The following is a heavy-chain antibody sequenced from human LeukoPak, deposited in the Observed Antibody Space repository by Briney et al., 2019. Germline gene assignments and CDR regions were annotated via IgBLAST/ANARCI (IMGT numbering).Heavy chain of an antibody. D-gene: IGHD1-26*01. CDR2: ISYDGSNK. J-gene: IGHJ3*02. CDR1: GFTFSSYA. CDR3: ASTQREWELLGAFDI. Sequence: GGSLRLSCAASGFTFSSYAMHWVRQAPGKGLEWVAVISYDGSNKYYADSVKGRFTISRDNSKNTLYLQMNSLRAEDTAVYYCASTQREWELLGAFDIWGQGTMVTVSS. V-gene: IGHV3-30*04.